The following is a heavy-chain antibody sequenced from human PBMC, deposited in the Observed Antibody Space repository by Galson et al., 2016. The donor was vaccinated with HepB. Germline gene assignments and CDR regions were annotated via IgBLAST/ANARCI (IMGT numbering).Heavy chain of an antibody. CDR3: AKDRYDSSGARYDY. V-gene: IGHV3-23*01. CDR1: GFTFSNYA. Sequence: SLRLSCAASGFTFSNYAMSWVRQAPGKGLEWVSGIRESGGTTYETDPLKGRFTTSRDNSRNMLFLQMTSMRAEDTAVYYCAKDRYDSSGARYDYWGQGTLVTVSS. D-gene: IGHD3-22*01. CDR2: IRESGGTT. J-gene: IGHJ4*02.